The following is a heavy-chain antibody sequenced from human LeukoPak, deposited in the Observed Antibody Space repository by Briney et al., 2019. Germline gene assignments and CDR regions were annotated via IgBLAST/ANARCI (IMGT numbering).Heavy chain of an antibody. CDR3: AKDIQAYSYGSGNPTFDY. Sequence: SGGSLRLSCAASGFTFSSYAMSWVRQAPGKGLEWVSAISGSGGSTYYADSMKGRFTISRDNSKNTLYLQMNSLRAEDTAVYYCAKDIQAYSYGSGNPTFDYWGQGTLVTVSS. CDR1: GFTFSSYA. V-gene: IGHV3-23*01. J-gene: IGHJ4*02. CDR2: ISGSGGST. D-gene: IGHD3-10*01.